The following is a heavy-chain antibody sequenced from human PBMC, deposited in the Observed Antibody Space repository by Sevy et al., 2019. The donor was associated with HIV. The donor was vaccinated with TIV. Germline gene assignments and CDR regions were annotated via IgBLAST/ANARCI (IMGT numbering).Heavy chain of an antibody. CDR1: GFIFNNYD. Sequence: GGSLRLSCAASGFIFNNYDMYWSRQAPGKGLEWVATVSYDGADKDYAYIVKGRFTISRDSSRSRLYLQMSSLRPEDTGVYFCAKDMVDCSGGTCYSGAVSPFESWGQGTLVTVSS. D-gene: IGHD2-15*01. CDR3: AKDMVDCSGGTCYSGAVSPFES. V-gene: IGHV3-30*18. J-gene: IGHJ4*02. CDR2: VSYDGADK.